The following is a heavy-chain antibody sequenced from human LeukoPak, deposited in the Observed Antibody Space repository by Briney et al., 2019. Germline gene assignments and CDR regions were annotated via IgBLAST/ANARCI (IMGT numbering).Heavy chain of an antibody. CDR2: IYSGGAT. CDR1: GFTFSSYS. D-gene: IGHD6-13*01. Sequence: GGSLRLSCAASGFTFSSYSMNWVRQAPGKGLEWVSVIYSGGATYYADSVKGRFTISRDNSKNTLYLQMNSLRAEDTAVYYCAKGGLAAAALAEYFQHWGQGTLVTVSS. J-gene: IGHJ1*01. V-gene: IGHV3-66*01. CDR3: AKGGLAAAALAEYFQH.